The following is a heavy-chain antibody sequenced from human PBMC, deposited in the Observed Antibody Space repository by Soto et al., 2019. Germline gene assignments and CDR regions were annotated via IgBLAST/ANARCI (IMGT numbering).Heavy chain of an antibody. V-gene: IGHV2-26*01. CDR3: ARINDMLTGYYDRDRDYYYYGMDV. Sequence: QVTLKESGPVLVKPTETLTLTCTVSGFSLRNSKMGVSWIRQPPGKAPEWLAHIFSNDEKSYSTSLKSRLTISQDTSKSQVVLTMTNMDPVDTATYYCARINDMLTGYYDRDRDYYYYGMDVWGQGTTVTVSS. J-gene: IGHJ6*02. CDR1: GFSLRNSKMG. CDR2: IFSNDEK. D-gene: IGHD3-9*01.